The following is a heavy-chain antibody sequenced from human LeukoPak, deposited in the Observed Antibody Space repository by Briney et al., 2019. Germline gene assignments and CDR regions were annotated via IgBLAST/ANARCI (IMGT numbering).Heavy chain of an antibody. CDR1: GFTFSNYW. CDR3: AKLRVTIFGVVTADDY. J-gene: IGHJ4*02. CDR2: IKQDGSDK. D-gene: IGHD3-3*01. V-gene: IGHV3-7*03. Sequence: GGSLRLSCAASGFTFSNYWMTWVRQAPGKGLEWVAHIKQDGSDKYYVDSVKGRFTISRDNSKNTLYLQMNSLRAEDTAVYYCAKLRVTIFGVVTADDYWGQGTLVTVSS.